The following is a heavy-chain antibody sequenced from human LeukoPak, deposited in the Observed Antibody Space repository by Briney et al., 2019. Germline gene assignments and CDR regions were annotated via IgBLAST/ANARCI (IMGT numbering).Heavy chain of an antibody. D-gene: IGHD2-15*01. Sequence: GGSLRLSCAASGFTFSTYAMHWVRQAPGKGLEWVAVIPYDGSNKYYADSVKGRFTISRENSKNRLYLQMNSLRAEDTAVYYCAKVSGDIVVVVADDAFDIWGQGTMVTVSS. V-gene: IGHV3-30*04. J-gene: IGHJ3*02. CDR3: AKVSGDIVVVVADDAFDI. CDR1: GFTFSTYA. CDR2: IPYDGSNK.